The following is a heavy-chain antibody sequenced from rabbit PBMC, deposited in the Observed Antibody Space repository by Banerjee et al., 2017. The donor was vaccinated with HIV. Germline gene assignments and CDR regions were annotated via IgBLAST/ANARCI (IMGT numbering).Heavy chain of an antibody. Sequence: QEQLEESGGDLVKPEGSLTLTCTASGFSFSNKYVMCWVRQAPGKGLEWIACINSSNGDKWYASWVNGRFTISRSTSLNTVTLQLNSLTAADTATYFCARDWAGSGGGRITFDLWGQGTLVTVS. J-gene: IGHJ4*01. CDR3: ARDWAGSGGGRITFDL. D-gene: IGHD4-2*01. V-gene: IGHV1S43*01. CDR2: INSSNGDK. CDR1: GFSFSNKYV.